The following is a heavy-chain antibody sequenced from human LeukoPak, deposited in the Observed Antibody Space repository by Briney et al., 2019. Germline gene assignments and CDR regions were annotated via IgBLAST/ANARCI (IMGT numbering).Heavy chain of an antibody. CDR1: GYTFTSYD. V-gene: IGHV1-8*01. CDR3: ARGWQGSSSWYGFDYFQQ. Sequence: ASLKVSCKASGYTFTSYDINWVRQATGQGLEWMGWMNPNSGNTGYAQKLQRRVTMTRNNSISTAYMELSSLRSEDTAVYYCARGWQGSSSWYGFDYFQQWGQGTLVIVSS. D-gene: IGHD6-13*01. CDR2: MNPNSGNT. J-gene: IGHJ1*01.